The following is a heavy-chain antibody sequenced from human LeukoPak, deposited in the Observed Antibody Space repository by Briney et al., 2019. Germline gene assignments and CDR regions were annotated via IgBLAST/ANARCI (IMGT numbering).Heavy chain of an antibody. V-gene: IGHV4-59*01. CDR1: GGSIRSYY. Sequence: SETLSLTCTVSGGSIRSYYWSWIRHPPGKGLEWIGYIYYSGSTNYNPSLKSRVTISVDTSKNQFSLKLSSVTAADTAVYYCAREQVDTAMVFDYFDYWGQGTLVTVSS. CDR2: IYYSGST. D-gene: IGHD5-18*01. CDR3: AREQVDTAMVFDYFDY. J-gene: IGHJ4*02.